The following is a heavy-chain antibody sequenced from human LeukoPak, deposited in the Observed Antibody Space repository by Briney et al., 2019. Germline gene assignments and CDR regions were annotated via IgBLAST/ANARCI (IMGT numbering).Heavy chain of an antibody. CDR2: ISSSSSTM. J-gene: IGHJ4*02. CDR3: ARSLWNGDYYFDY. D-gene: IGHD4-17*01. Sequence: GGSLRLSCAASEFTFSSYSMNWVRQAPGKGLEWVSYISSSSSTMYYADSVKGRFTISRDNSKNTLYLQMNSLRAEDTAVYYCARSLWNGDYYFDYWGQGTLVAVSS. CDR1: EFTFSSYS. V-gene: IGHV3-48*04.